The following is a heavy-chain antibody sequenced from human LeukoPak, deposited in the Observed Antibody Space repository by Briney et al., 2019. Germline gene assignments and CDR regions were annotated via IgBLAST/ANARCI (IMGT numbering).Heavy chain of an antibody. Sequence: SETLSLTCTVSGGSISTYYWNWIRQPPGKGLEWIGYIYYSGSTNYNPSLTGRVTISVDTSKNQLSLKLSSVTAADTAVYHCAREYNYYDSSGWDAFEIWGQGTMVTVSS. V-gene: IGHV4-59*01. J-gene: IGHJ3*02. CDR3: AREYNYYDSSGWDAFEI. D-gene: IGHD3-22*01. CDR1: GGSISTYY. CDR2: IYYSGST.